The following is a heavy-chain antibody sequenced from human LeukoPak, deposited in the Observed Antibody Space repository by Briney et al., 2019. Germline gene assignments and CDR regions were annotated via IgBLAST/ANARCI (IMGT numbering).Heavy chain of an antibody. Sequence: GASVKVSCKASGYTFTGYYMHWVRQAPGQGVEWMGWINPNSGGTNYAQKFQGRVTMTRDTSISTAYMELSRLRSDDTAVYYCAREVAAARHWDVWGQGTTVTVSS. V-gene: IGHV1-2*02. D-gene: IGHD6-6*01. CDR1: GYTFTGYY. J-gene: IGHJ6*02. CDR3: AREVAAARHWDV. CDR2: INPNSGGT.